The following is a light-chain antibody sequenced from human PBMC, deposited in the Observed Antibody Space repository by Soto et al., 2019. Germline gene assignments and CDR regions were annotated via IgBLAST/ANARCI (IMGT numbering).Light chain of an antibody. V-gene: IGLV1-40*01. CDR3: SAYTVSRTYV. CDR2: GNT. CDR1: SSNIGAGSD. J-gene: IGLJ1*01. Sequence: QSVLTQPPSISGAPGQRVTISCTGSSSNIGAGSDVHWYHQLPGTAPKLLIYGNTNRPSGVPDRFSGSKSGTSASLAIAGLQTEDEGDYYCSAYTVSRTYVFGTGTKLTVL.